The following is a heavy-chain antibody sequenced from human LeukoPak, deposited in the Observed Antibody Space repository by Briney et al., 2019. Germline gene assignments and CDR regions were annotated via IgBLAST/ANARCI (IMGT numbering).Heavy chain of an antibody. Sequence: GASVKVSCKASGYTFTSYDINWLRQATGQGLEGMGGMNPNSGNTGYAQKFQGRVTITRNTSKSTSYMELSSLRSEDTAVYYCARGRAAAGSKGYYFDYWGQGTLVTVSS. CDR1: GYTFTSYD. CDR3: ARGRAAAGSKGYYFDY. D-gene: IGHD6-13*01. V-gene: IGHV1-8*03. CDR2: MNPNSGNT. J-gene: IGHJ4*02.